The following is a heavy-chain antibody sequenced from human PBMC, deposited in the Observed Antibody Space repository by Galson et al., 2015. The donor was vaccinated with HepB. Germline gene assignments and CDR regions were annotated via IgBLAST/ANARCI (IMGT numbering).Heavy chain of an antibody. V-gene: IGHV3-23*01. D-gene: IGHD4-23*01. CDR3: AKSLIVSVVTSGAFDI. CDR2: ISGSGGST. Sequence: SLRLSCAASGFTFSSYAMSWVRQAPGKGLEWVSAISGSGGSTYYADSVKGRFTISRDNSKNTLYLQMNSLRAEDTAVYYCAKSLIVSVVTSGAFDIWGQGTMVTVSS. CDR1: GFTFSSYA. J-gene: IGHJ3*02.